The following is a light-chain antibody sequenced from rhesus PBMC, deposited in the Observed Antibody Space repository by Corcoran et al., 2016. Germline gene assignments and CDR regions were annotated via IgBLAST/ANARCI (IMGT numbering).Light chain of an antibody. CDR3: QQYSSRPLT. J-gene: IGKJ4*01. Sequence: DIQMTQSPSSLSASVGDTVTITCRASQGISSWLAWYQQKPGKAPKLLVYKASSLQSGVPSRFSGSGSGTDFTLPISSLQSEDFATYYCQQYSSRPLTFGGGTKVEIK. CDR2: KAS. V-gene: IGKV1-22*01. CDR1: QGISSW.